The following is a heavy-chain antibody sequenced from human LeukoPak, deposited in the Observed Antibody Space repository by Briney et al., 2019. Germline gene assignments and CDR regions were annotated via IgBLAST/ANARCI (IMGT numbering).Heavy chain of an antibody. J-gene: IGHJ1*01. V-gene: IGHV1-69*01. CDR1: GGTFSSHA. CDR3: ARNSSEFRSLIPH. D-gene: IGHD2-21*01. Sequence: SVKVSCKASGGTFSSHAISWVRQAPGQGLEWMGGIIPIFGTAKYAQKFQGRVTITADESTSTAYMELSSLRSEDTAVYYCARNSSEFRSLIPHWGQGTLVTVSS. CDR2: IIPIFGTA.